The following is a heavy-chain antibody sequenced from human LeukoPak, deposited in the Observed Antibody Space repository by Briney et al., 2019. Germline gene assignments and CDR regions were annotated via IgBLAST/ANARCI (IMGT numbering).Heavy chain of an antibody. J-gene: IGHJ4*02. V-gene: IGHV3-30-3*01. CDR1: GFTFSSYA. CDR3: AREWDYNLGFDY. Sequence: PGGSLRLSCAASGFTFSSYAMHWVRQAPGKGLEWVAVISYDGSNKYYADSVKGRFTISRDNSKNTLYLQMNSLRAEDTAVYYCAREWDYNLGFDYWGQGTLVTVSS. D-gene: IGHD3-10*01. CDR2: ISYDGSNK.